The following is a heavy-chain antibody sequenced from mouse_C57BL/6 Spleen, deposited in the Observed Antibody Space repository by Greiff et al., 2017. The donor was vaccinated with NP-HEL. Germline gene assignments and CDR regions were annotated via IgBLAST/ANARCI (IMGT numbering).Heavy chain of an antibody. CDR1: GYTFTSYW. D-gene: IGHD1-1*01. J-gene: IGHJ4*01. V-gene: IGHV1-53*01. CDR2: INPSNGGP. Sequence: QVQLQQPGTELVKPGASVKLSCKASGYTFTSYWMHWVKQRPGQGLEWIGNINPSNGGPNYNEKFKSKATLTVDKSSSTAYMQLSSLTSEDSAVYYCARGDIYYYGSSYNDAMDYWGQGTSVTVSS. CDR3: ARGDIYYYGSSYNDAMDY.